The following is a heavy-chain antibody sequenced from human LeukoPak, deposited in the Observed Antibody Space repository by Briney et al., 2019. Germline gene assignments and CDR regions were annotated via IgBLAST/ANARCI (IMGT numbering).Heavy chain of an antibody. Sequence: GGSLRLSCAASGFTFSSYSMNWVRQAPGKGLEWVSSISSSSYIYYADSVKGRFTISRDNAKNSVYLQMNSLRAEHTAVYYCARRVASAADAFDIWGQGTMVTVSS. CDR3: ARRVASAADAFDI. CDR1: GFTFSSYS. V-gene: IGHV3-21*01. J-gene: IGHJ3*02. D-gene: IGHD2-21*01. CDR2: ISSSSYI.